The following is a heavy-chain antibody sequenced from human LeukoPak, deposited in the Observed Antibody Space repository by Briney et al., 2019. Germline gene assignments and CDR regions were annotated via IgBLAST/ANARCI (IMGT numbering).Heavy chain of an antibody. D-gene: IGHD3-3*01. CDR2: ISSSSSYI. CDR3: ARDLVSIFGVVTRNVDV. CDR1: GFTFSSYS. V-gene: IGHV3-21*01. J-gene: IGHJ6*04. Sequence: PGGSLRLSCAASGFTFSSYSMNWVRQAPGKGLEWVSSISSSSSYIYYADSVKGRFTISRDNAKNSLYLQMNSLRAEDTAVYYCARDLVSIFGVVTRNVDVWGKGTTVTVSS.